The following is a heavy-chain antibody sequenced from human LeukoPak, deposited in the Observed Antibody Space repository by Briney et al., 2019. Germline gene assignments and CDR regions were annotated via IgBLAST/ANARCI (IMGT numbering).Heavy chain of an antibody. Sequence: SVKVSCKASGGTFSSYAISWVRQAPGQGLEWMGGIIPIFGTANYAQKFQGRVTMTSDTSTNTVYMELSSLISEDTAVYYCTRTIGYRPVAGLKEKWFDPWGQGTLVTVSS. J-gene: IGHJ5*02. V-gene: IGHV1-69*05. D-gene: IGHD6-19*01. CDR1: GGTFSSYA. CDR2: IIPIFGTA. CDR3: TRTIGYRPVAGLKEKWFDP.